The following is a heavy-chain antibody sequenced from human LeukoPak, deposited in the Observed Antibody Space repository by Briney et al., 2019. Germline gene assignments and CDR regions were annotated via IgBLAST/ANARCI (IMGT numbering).Heavy chain of an antibody. Sequence: PGGSLRLSCAASGFAFSNACMSWVRQAPGKGLEWVGRIKSKTDGGTTDYAAPVKGRFTISRDDSINTLYLQMNSLKTEISAFYNCTTVGVYTAMEFDYWGQGTLVTVSS. J-gene: IGHJ4*02. CDR3: TTVGVYTAMEFDY. CDR1: GFAFSNAC. CDR2: IKSKTDGGTT. V-gene: IGHV3-15*01. D-gene: IGHD5-18*01.